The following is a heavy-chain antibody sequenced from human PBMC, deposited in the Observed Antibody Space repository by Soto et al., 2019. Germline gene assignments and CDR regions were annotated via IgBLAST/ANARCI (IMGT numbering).Heavy chain of an antibody. CDR3: DRGQYDILTGYDVRYYDY. V-gene: IGHV4-30-4*01. CDR1: GGSVISADYF. Sequence: QGQLQESGPGLVKPSQNLSLRCSVPGGSVISADYFWSWIRQHPGKPLQWMGYISHRGSAYYNPSLKSRLAMSIDTSNKQFSLSLRSVTAADTATYDGDRGQYDILTGYDVRYYDYWGRGTLVTVSS. J-gene: IGHJ4*02. CDR2: ISHRGSA. D-gene: IGHD3-9*01.